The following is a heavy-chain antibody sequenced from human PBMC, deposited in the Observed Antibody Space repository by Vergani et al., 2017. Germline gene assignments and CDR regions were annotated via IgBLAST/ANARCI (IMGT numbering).Heavy chain of an antibody. V-gene: IGHV4-30-4*08. D-gene: IGHD3-10*01. CDR3: ARVPGSGSYLDY. Sequence: QVQLQESGPGLVKPSQTLSLTCTVSGGSISSGDFYWSWIRQPPGKGLEWIGYTYYSGSTNYNPSLKSRVTISVDTSKNQFSLKLSSVTAADTAVYYCARVPGSGSYLDYWGQGTLVTVSS. CDR1: GGSISSGDFY. J-gene: IGHJ4*02. CDR2: TYYSGST.